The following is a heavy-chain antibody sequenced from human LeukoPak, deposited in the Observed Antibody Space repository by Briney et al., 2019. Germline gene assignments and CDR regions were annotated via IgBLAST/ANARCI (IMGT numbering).Heavy chain of an antibody. CDR1: GFTFSTYA. V-gene: IGHV3-15*01. Sequence: TGGSLRLSCAASGFTFSTYAMSWVRQAPGKGLEWVGRIKSRTDGGTTDYAAPVKGRFTISRDDSKNTLYLQMNSLKTEDTAVYYCTTDGAGIAVAGVDYWGQGTLVTVSS. D-gene: IGHD6-19*01. CDR3: TTDGAGIAVAGVDY. J-gene: IGHJ4*02. CDR2: IKSRTDGGTT.